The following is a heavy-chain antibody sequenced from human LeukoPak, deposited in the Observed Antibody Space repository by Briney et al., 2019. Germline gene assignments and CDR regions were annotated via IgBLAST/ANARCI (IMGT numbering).Heavy chain of an antibody. V-gene: IGHV4-31*03. Sequence: SQTLSLTCTVSGGSISSGGYYWSWIRQHPGKGLEWIGYIYYSGSTYYNPSLKSRVTISVDTSKNQFSLKLSSVTAADTAVYYCASIHCSSTSCYPSNWYFDLWGRGTLVTVSS. CDR1: GGSISSGGYY. D-gene: IGHD2-2*01. CDR2: IYYSGST. J-gene: IGHJ2*01. CDR3: ASIHCSSTSCYPSNWYFDL.